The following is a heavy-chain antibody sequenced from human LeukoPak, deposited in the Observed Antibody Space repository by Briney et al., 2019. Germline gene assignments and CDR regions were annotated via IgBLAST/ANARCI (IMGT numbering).Heavy chain of an antibody. Sequence: PGGSLRLSCAASGFTVSSNYMSWVRQAPGKGLEWVSAISGSGGSTYYADSVKGRFTISRDNSKNTLYLQMNSLRAEDTAVYYCASPGAVAGHYWGQGTLVTVSS. J-gene: IGHJ4*02. V-gene: IGHV3-23*01. CDR1: GFTVSSNY. D-gene: IGHD6-19*01. CDR2: ISGSGGST. CDR3: ASPGAVAGHY.